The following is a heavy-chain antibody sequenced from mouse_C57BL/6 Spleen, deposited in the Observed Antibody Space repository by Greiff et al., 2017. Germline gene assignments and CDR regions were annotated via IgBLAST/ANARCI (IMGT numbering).Heavy chain of an antibody. Sequence: VQLQQSGPELVKPGASVKISCKASGYSFTGYYMNWVKQSPEKSLEWIGEINPSTGGTTYNQKFKAKATLTVDKSSSTAYMQLKSLTSEDSAVYDCARTTIVATNAMDYWGQGTSVTVSS. CDR1: GYSFTGYY. D-gene: IGHD1-1*01. J-gene: IGHJ4*01. CDR2: INPSTGGT. V-gene: IGHV1-42*01. CDR3: ARTTIVATNAMDY.